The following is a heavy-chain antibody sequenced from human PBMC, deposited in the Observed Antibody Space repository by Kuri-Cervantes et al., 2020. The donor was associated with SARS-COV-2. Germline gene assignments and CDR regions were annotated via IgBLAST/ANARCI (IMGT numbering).Heavy chain of an antibody. CDR2: INHSGST. D-gene: IGHD6-19*01. V-gene: IGHV4-34*01. Sequence: SQTLSLTCAVYGGSFSGYYWSWIRQPPGKGLEWIGEINHSGSTNYNPSLKSRVTISVDTSKNQFSLKLSSVTAADTAVYYCARDQSSIAVAGTLGVDYYYYMDVWGKGPTVTVSS. J-gene: IGHJ6*03. CDR1: GGSFSGYY. CDR3: ARDQSSIAVAGTLGVDYYYYMDV.